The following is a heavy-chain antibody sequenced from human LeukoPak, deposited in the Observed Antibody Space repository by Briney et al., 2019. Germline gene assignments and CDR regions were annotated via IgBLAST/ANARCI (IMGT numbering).Heavy chain of an antibody. CDR3: AKDFHKYYYGSGSYGVDY. V-gene: IGHV3-33*06. CDR1: GFTFSSYG. J-gene: IGHJ4*02. CDR2: IWYDGSNK. D-gene: IGHD3-10*01. Sequence: GGSLRLSCAASGFTFSSYGMHWVRQAPGKGLEWVAVIWYDGSNKYYADSVKGRFTISRDNSKNTLYLQMNSLRAEDAAVYYCAKDFHKYYYGSGSYGVDYWGQGSLVTVSS.